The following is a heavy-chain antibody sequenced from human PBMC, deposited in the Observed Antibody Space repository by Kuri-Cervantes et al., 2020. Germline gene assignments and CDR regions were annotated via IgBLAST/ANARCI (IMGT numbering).Heavy chain of an antibody. CDR2: INPSGGST. D-gene: IGHD3-10*01. CDR3: ARVGYYGYYYYMDV. J-gene: IGHJ6*03. Sequence: ASVKVSCKASGYTFTSYYLHWVRQAPGQALEWMGLINPSGGSTSYAQNFQGRLTMTRDTSTRTVYMELSSLRSDDTAVYYCARVGYYGYYYYMDVWGKGTTVTVSS. CDR1: GYTFTSYY. V-gene: IGHV1-46*01.